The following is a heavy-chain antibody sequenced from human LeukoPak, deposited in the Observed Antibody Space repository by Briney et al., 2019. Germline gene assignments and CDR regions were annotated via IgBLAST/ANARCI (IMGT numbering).Heavy chain of an antibody. V-gene: IGHV3-30*03. D-gene: IGHD4-23*01. CDR1: GFSFSSYG. Sequence: GGSLRLSCAASGFSFSSYGMHWVRQAPGKGLEWVAVISYDGRDKYHADFVMGRSTISRDNSKSTLYLQMNSLRVEDTAVYYCARDAGGNSADYYFDYWGQGTLVTVSS. CDR2: ISYDGRDK. CDR3: ARDAGGNSADYYFDY. J-gene: IGHJ4*02.